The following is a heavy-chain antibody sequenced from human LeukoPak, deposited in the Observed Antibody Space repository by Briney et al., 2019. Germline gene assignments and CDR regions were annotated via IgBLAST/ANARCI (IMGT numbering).Heavy chain of an antibody. CDR2: IRSKAYGGTT. CDR1: GFTFGDYA. CDR3: ARDLHYYAAMDV. D-gene: IGHD3-10*01. J-gene: IGHJ6*02. Sequence: GGSLRLSCTASGFTFGDYAVTWVRQAPGKGLEWVGLIRSKAYGGTTEYAAAVRGRFTISRDDSKSIGYLQMNSLRAEDTALYYCARDLHYYAAMDVWGQGTTVTVSS. V-gene: IGHV3-49*04.